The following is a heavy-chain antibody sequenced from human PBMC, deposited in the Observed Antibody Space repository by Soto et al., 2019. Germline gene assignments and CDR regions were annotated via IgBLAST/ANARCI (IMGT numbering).Heavy chain of an antibody. CDR3: ARDSPIGSAFSGYDAIDY. V-gene: IGHV1-69*08. Sequence: QVQLVQSGAEVKKPGSSVKVSCKASGGAFTNEIITWVRQAPGQGLEWVGRIIPLLDITNYAQKFQGRVTITADKSTSTAFMELNSRISEDTAVYYCARDSPIGSAFSGYDAIDYWGQGTLVTVSS. CDR1: GGAFTNEI. D-gene: IGHD5-12*01. CDR2: IIPLLDIT. J-gene: IGHJ4*02.